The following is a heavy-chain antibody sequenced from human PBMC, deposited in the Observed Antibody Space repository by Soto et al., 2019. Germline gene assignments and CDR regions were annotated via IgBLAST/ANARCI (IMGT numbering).Heavy chain of an antibody. CDR3: ARDSVDGDYVSYDY. J-gene: IGHJ4*02. D-gene: IGHD4-17*01. CDR1: GYSFMSYY. CDR2: INPSGGST. Sequence: ASLKVSCKASGYSFMSYYMHWVRQAPGQGLEWMGIINPSGGSTSYAQKFQGRVTMTRDTSTSTVYMELSSLRSEDTAVYYCARDSVDGDYVSYDYWGQGTLVNVSS. V-gene: IGHV1-46*01.